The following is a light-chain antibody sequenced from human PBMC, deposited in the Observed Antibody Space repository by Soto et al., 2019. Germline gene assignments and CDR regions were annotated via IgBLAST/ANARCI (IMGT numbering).Light chain of an antibody. Sequence: HSVLTQPASVSGSPGQSITISCTGTSSDVGAYSYVSWYQQHPGKAPKLIIYDVSDRPSGISNRFSGSKSDNTASLTISGLQAEDEAEYYCSSYTSSRTYVFGTGTKVTVL. CDR2: DVS. J-gene: IGLJ1*01. CDR1: SSDVGAYSY. CDR3: SSYTSSRTYV. V-gene: IGLV2-14*01.